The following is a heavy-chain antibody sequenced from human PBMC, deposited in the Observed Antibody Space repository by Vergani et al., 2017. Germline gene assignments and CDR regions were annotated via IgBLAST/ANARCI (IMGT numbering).Heavy chain of an antibody. D-gene: IGHD2-2*01. CDR3: ARDGRDIVVVPASDQAIYYMDV. J-gene: IGHJ6*03. CDR2: ISYDGSNK. Sequence: QVQLVESGGGVVQPGRSLRLSCAASGFTFSSYAMHWVRQAPGKGLEWVAVISYDGSNKYYADSVKGRFTISRDNSKNTLYLQMNSLRAEDAAVYYCARDGRDIVVVPASDQAIYYMDVWGKGTTVTVSS. CDR1: GFTFSSYA. V-gene: IGHV3-30*04.